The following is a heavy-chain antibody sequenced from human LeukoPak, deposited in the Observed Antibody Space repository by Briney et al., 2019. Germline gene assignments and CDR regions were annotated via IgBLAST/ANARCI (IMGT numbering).Heavy chain of an antibody. CDR1: GYTFTSYG. D-gene: IGHD5-18*01. Sequence: ASVKVSCKASGYTFTSYGISWVRQAPGQGLEWMGWISAYNGNTNYAQKLQGRVTMTTDTSTSTAYMELRSLRFDDTAVYYCARDLSTAMVAHYFDYWGQGTLVTVSS. CDR2: ISAYNGNT. J-gene: IGHJ4*02. CDR3: ARDLSTAMVAHYFDY. V-gene: IGHV1-18*01.